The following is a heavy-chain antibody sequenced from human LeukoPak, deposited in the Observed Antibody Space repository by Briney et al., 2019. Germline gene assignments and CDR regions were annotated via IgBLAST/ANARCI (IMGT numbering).Heavy chain of an antibody. CDR3: ARDGLYTSGYSYFDY. J-gene: IGHJ4*02. D-gene: IGHD5-18*01. CDR2: ISHSGTT. V-gene: IGHV4-34*01. Sequence: SETLSLTCGVYGGSFSGLYWSWIRQPPGKGLEWIGKISHSGTTNYKSSLKSRATISSDTSKNQFSLRLISVTAADTAVYYCARDGLYTSGYSYFDYWGQGTLVSVSS. CDR1: GGSFSGLY.